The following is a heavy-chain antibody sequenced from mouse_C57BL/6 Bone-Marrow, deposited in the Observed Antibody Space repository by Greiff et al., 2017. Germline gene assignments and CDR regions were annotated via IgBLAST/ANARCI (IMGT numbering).Heavy chain of an antibody. V-gene: IGHV3-6*01. D-gene: IGHD2-2*01. Sequence: EVQRVESGPGLVKPSQSLSLTCSVTGYSITSGYYWNWIRQFPGNKLEWMGYISYDGSNNYNPSLKNRISITRDTSTNQFFLKLNSVTTEDTATYYCARALRVTTMDYWGQGTSVTVSS. CDR1: GYSITSGYY. J-gene: IGHJ4*01. CDR2: ISYDGSN. CDR3: ARALRVTTMDY.